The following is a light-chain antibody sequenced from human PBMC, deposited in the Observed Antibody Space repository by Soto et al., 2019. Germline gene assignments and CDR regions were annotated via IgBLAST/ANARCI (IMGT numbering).Light chain of an antibody. J-gene: IGKJ1*01. CDR3: QQYSNWPQT. V-gene: IGKV3-15*01. CDR2: GAS. CDR1: QSVSAN. Sequence: EIVMTQSPATLSVSPGERATLSCRASQSVSANLAWYQQKPGQAPRLLIYGASTRATGIPARFSGSGSGTEFTLTITSLQSEASAAYSCQQYSNWPQTFGQGTKVDIK.